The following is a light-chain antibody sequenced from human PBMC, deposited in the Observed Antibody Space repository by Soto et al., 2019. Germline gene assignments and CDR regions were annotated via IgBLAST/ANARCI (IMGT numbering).Light chain of an antibody. CDR2: GAS. CDR1: QSVSSN. CDR3: QQYNYWPPYT. Sequence: DIVMTQSPATLSVSPGERATLSCRASQSVSSNLAWHQQKPGQAPRLLIYGASTRATGIPARFSGSGSGTEFTLTISSLQSEDFAVYYCQQYNYWPPYTFGQGTKLEIK. V-gene: IGKV3-15*01. J-gene: IGKJ2*01.